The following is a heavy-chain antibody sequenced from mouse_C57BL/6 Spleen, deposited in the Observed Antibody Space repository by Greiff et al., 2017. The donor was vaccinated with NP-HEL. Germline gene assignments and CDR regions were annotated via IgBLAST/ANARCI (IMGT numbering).Heavy chain of an antibody. V-gene: IGHV1-80*01. J-gene: IGHJ3*01. Sequence: QVQLKQSGAELVKPGASVKISCKASGYAFSSYWMNWVKQRPGKGLEWIGQIYPGDGDTNYNGKFKGKATLTADKSSSTAYMQLSSLTSEDSAVYFCARQAYYSNFAWFAYWGQGTLVTVSA. CDR3: ARQAYYSNFAWFAY. CDR1: GYAFSSYW. D-gene: IGHD2-5*01. CDR2: IYPGDGDT.